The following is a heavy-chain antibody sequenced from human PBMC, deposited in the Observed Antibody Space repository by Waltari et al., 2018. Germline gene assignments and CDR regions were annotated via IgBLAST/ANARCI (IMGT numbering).Heavy chain of an antibody. Sequence: QVQLQQWGAGLLKPSETLSLTCAVYGGSFSGYYWSWIRQPPGKGLEWIGEINHSGSTNYNPSLKSRVTISVDTSKNQFSLKLSSVTAADTAVYYCARLRSKMATIRGRYFDYWGQGTLVTVSS. D-gene: IGHD5-12*01. CDR3: ARLRSKMATIRGRYFDY. J-gene: IGHJ4*02. CDR2: INHSGST. V-gene: IGHV4-34*01. CDR1: GGSFSGYY.